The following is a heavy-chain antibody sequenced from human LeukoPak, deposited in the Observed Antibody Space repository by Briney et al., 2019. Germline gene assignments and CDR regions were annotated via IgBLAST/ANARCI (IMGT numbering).Heavy chain of an antibody. J-gene: IGHJ4*02. CDR1: GGSISSSSYY. Sequence: SETLSLTCTVSGGSISSSSYYWGWIRQPPGKGLEWIGSIYYSGSTYYNPSLKSRVTISVDTSKNQFSLKLSSVTAADTAVYYCASLRTGVLNYWGQGTLVTVSS. CDR2: IYYSGST. CDR3: ASLRTGVLNY. D-gene: IGHD3-10*01. V-gene: IGHV4-39*01.